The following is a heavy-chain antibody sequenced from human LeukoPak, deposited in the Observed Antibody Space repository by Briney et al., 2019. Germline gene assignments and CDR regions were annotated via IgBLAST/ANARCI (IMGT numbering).Heavy chain of an antibody. J-gene: IGHJ4*02. V-gene: IGHV1-69*05. CDR2: IIPIFGTA. Sequence: SVKVSCKASGGTFSSYAISWVRQAPGQGLEWMGGIIPIFGTANYAQKFQGRVTITTDESTSTAYMELSSLRSEDTAVYYCARDGPAQMVDFDYWGQGTLVTVSS. CDR1: GGTFSSYA. D-gene: IGHD3-10*01. CDR3: ARDGPAQMVDFDY.